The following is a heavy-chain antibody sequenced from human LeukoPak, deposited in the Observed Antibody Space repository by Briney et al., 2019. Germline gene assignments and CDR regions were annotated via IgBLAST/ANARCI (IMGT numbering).Heavy chain of an antibody. CDR1: GYTFTSYA. V-gene: IGHV1-3*01. CDR2: INAGKGNT. Sequence: ASVKVSCKASGYTFTSYAMHWVRQAPGQRLEWMGWINAGKGNTKYSQKFQGRVTITRDTSASTAYMELSSLRSEDTAVYYCARDQGGNWFDPWGQGTLVTVSS. CDR3: ARDQGGNWFDP. D-gene: IGHD3-16*01. J-gene: IGHJ5*02.